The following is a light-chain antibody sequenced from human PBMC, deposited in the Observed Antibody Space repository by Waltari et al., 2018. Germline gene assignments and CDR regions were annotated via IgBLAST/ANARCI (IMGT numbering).Light chain of an antibody. CDR2: DAS. CDR1: QSVTNY. CDR3: QQRSKWPLT. V-gene: IGKV3-11*01. J-gene: IGKJ4*01. Sequence: DIVFTQSPPTLSLSPGERATLSCRASQSVTNYLAWYQLKPGQAPRLLLYDASNRATGIPARFSGSGSGTDVTLTISNLEPEDSAVYYCQQRSKWPLTFGGGTKVEIK.